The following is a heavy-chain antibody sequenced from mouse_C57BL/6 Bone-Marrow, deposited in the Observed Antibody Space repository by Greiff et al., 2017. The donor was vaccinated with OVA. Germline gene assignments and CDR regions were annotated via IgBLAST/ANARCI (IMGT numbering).Heavy chain of an antibody. CDR2: IYYSGTI. CDR3: ARAYYYGTIDY. Sequence: EVKLMESGPGLVKPSQTVFLTCTVTGISITTGNYRWSWIRQFPGNKLEWIGYIYYSGTITYNPSLTSRTTITRDTPKNQFFLEMNSLTAEDTATYYCARAYYYGTIDYWGQGTTLTVSS. CDR1: GISITTGNYR. D-gene: IGHD1-1*01. J-gene: IGHJ2*01. V-gene: IGHV3-5*01.